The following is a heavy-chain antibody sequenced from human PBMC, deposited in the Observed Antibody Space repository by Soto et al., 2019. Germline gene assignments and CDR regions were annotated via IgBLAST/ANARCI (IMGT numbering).Heavy chain of an antibody. J-gene: IGHJ4*02. CDR1: GYTFTSYY. CDR2: INPSGGST. V-gene: IGHV1-46*03. Sequence: GASVKVSCKASGYTFTSYYMHWVRQAPGQGLEWMGIINPSGGSTSYAQKFQGRVTMTRDTSTSTVYMELSSLRSEDTAVYYCAVAVAATYFDYWGQGTLVTVSS. CDR3: AVAVAATYFDY. D-gene: IGHD2-15*01.